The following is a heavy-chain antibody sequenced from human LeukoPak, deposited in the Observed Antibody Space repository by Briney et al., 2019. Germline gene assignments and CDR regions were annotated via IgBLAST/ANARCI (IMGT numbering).Heavy chain of an antibody. CDR3: ARRWCSNTNCPGWNWFDP. D-gene: IGHD2-2*01. CDR2: FHYSGST. J-gene: IGHJ5*02. Sequence: KASETLSLTCTVSGASISSSDYYWGWIRQPPGKGLEWIGSFHYSGSTYYNPSLKSRVTMSVDTSKNQFSLNLRSVTAADTAMYYCARRWCSNTNCPGWNWFDPWGQGILVTVSS. CDR1: GASISSSDYY. V-gene: IGHV4-39*01.